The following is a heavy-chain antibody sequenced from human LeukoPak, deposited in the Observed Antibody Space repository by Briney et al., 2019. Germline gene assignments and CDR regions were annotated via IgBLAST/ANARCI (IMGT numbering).Heavy chain of an antibody. CDR3: ARDEHSTQFDN. Sequence: RPSETLSLTCSVSGDSISPYYWSWIRQSPEKGLEWIGYILYSGSTNYNPSLKSRITISIDPSKKQFSLNLTSVTAADTAIYYCARDEHSTQFDNWGQGTLVTVSS. D-gene: IGHD6-13*01. V-gene: IGHV4-59*12. CDR1: GDSISPYY. CDR2: ILYSGST. J-gene: IGHJ5*02.